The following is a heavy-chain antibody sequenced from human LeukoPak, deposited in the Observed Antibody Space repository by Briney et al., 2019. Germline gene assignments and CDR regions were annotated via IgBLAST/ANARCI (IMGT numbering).Heavy chain of an antibody. D-gene: IGHD1-26*01. Sequence: SETLSLTCSVSGVSLSSSSYYWAWIRQPPGKGLEWIANVYFSGSSYYSRSLKSRVTISIDTSKNQFSLTLNSVTAADTAVYYCARYQSGSYAKFDPWGQGTLVTVSS. V-gene: IGHV4-39*07. CDR2: VYFSGSS. J-gene: IGHJ5*02. CDR1: GVSLSSSSYY. CDR3: ARYQSGSYAKFDP.